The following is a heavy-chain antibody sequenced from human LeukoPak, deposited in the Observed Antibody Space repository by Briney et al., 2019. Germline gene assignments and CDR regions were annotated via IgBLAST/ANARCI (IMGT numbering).Heavy chain of an antibody. D-gene: IGHD3-16*01. Sequence: GGSLRLSCAASGFTFSSYSMNWVRQAPGKGLEWVSSISSSSSYIYYADSVKGRFTISRDNAKNSLYLQMNSLRAEDRAVYYCVRAQGLGESENHWGQGTLVTVSS. CDR3: VRAQGLGESENH. CDR1: GFTFSSYS. V-gene: IGHV3-21*01. CDR2: ISSSSSYI. J-gene: IGHJ4*02.